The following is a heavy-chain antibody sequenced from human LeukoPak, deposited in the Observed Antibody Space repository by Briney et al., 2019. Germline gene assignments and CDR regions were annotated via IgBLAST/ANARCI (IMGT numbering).Heavy chain of an antibody. V-gene: IGHV1-18*01. D-gene: IGHD3-22*01. CDR1: GYTFTSYG. CDR2: ISAYNGNT. CDR3: ARDGHRRYHYDSSGREDAFDI. Sequence: GASVKVSCKASGYTFTSYGISWVRQAPGQGLEWMGWISAYNGNTNYAQKLQGRVTMTTDTSTGTAYMELRSLRSDDTAVYYCARDGHRRYHYDSSGREDAFDIWGQGTMVIVSS. J-gene: IGHJ3*02.